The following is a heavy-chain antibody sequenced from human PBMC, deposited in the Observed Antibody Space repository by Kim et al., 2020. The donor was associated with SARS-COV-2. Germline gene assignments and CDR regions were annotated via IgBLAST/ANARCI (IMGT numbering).Heavy chain of an antibody. CDR3: ARNYDFWGGYYSAWWFDP. J-gene: IGHJ5*02. D-gene: IGHD3-3*01. V-gene: IGHV4-28*01. Sequence: KSRVTISVDTSKNQFSLKLSSVTAADTAVYYCARNYDFWGGYYSAWWFDPWGQGTLVTVSS.